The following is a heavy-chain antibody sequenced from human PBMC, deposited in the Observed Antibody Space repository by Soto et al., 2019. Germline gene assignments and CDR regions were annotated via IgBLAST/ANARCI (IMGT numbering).Heavy chain of an antibody. D-gene: IGHD4-17*01. V-gene: IGHV4-59*01. CDR3: ARLDDYDANFDY. Sequence: QVRLQESGPGLVKPSETLSLTCTVSGGSISNYYWSWIRQPPGKGLEWIGYIYYSESTNYNPSLKSRVTISVDTSKNQFSLKVSSVTAADTAVYYCARLDDYDANFDYWGQGTLVTVSS. CDR2: IYYSEST. J-gene: IGHJ4*02. CDR1: GGSISNYY.